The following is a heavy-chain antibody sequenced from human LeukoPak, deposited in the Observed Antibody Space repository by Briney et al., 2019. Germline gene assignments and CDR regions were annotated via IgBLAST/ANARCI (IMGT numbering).Heavy chain of an antibody. Sequence: GASVKVSCKASGYTFTSYYMHWVRQAPGQGLEWTGIINPSGGSTSYAQKFQGRVTMTRDTSTSTVYMELSSLRSEDTAVYYCARAEGYFDWLLPFDPWGQGTLVTVSS. V-gene: IGHV1-46*01. J-gene: IGHJ5*02. CDR3: ARAEGYFDWLLPFDP. CDR1: GYTFTSYY. CDR2: INPSGGST. D-gene: IGHD3-9*01.